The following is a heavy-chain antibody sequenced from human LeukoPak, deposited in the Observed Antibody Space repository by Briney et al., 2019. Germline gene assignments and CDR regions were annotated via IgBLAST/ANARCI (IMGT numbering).Heavy chain of an antibody. CDR1: GYTFTNYW. D-gene: IGHD6-19*01. J-gene: IGHJ4*02. V-gene: IGHV5-51*01. CDR3: ARRQSLAGNDY. Sequence: GESLKISCKGSGYTFTNYWIGWVRQMPGKGLGWMGIIYPGDSDTRYSPSFQGQVTISADKSLNTAYLQWSSLKASDTAMYHCARRQSLAGNDYWGQGTLVTVSS. CDR2: IYPGDSDT.